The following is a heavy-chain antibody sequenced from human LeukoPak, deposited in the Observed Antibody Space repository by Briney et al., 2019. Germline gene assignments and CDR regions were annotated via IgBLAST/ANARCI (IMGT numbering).Heavy chain of an antibody. CDR3: ATRMGDYYDSSGSTFDY. V-gene: IGHV3-30*04. D-gene: IGHD3-22*01. CDR2: ISYDGTNK. J-gene: IGHJ4*02. CDR1: GFTFSSYA. Sequence: GRSLRLSCAASGFTFSSYAMHWVRQAPGKGLEWVALISYDGTNKYYADSVKGRFTISRDNSKNTLYLQMNSLRAEDTAVYYCATRMGDYYDSSGSTFDYWGQGTLVTVSS.